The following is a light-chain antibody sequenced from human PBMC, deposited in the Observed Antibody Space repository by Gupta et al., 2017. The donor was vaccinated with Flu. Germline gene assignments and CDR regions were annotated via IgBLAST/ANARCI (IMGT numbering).Light chain of an antibody. CDR3: QQCADWPMT. Sequence: ERATLSFRASQTVGRFLVWDQQKPGQAPRLLMSDASTRATGIPARFGGSGSGTGFTLTISSLEPEELAVYFCQQCADWPMTFGQGTRLENK. V-gene: IGKV3-11*01. CDR1: QTVGRF. CDR2: DAS. J-gene: IGKJ5*01.